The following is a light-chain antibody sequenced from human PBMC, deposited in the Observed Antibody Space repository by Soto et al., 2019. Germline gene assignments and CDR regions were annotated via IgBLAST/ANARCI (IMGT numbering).Light chain of an antibody. V-gene: IGLV1-44*01. CDR1: SSNIGSDA. Sequence: QSVLTQPPSASGTPGQRVTISCSGSSSNIGSDAVNWYQRFPGTAPKLLIYSNNERPSGVPARFSGSKSGTSASLAISGLQSEDEADYSCAAWDDSLNGVVFGGGTKLTVL. CDR2: SNN. CDR3: AAWDDSLNGVV. J-gene: IGLJ2*01.